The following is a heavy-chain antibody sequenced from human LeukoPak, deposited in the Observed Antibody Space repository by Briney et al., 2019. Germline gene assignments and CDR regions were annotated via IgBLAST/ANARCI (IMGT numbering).Heavy chain of an antibody. Sequence: SETLSLTCTVSGDSISTYYWSWIRQPPGKGLGWIGYIFYSGSTYYSPSLKSRVTISLDTSRNQFSLRLNSVTAADTAVYYCAKSNGYGLIDIWGQGTMVTVSS. CDR2: IFYSGST. V-gene: IGHV4-59*12. J-gene: IGHJ3*02. CDR1: GDSISTYY. D-gene: IGHD3-10*01. CDR3: AKSNGYGLIDI.